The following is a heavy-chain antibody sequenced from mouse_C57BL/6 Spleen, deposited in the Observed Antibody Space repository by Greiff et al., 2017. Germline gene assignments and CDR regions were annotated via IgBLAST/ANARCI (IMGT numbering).Heavy chain of an antibody. D-gene: IGHD1-1*01. J-gene: IGHJ3*01. CDR3: ARTGYYGSSGWFAY. CDR2: IDPSDSET. Sequence: VQLQQPGAELVRPGSSVKLSCKASGYTFTSYWMHLVKQRPIQGLEWIGNIDPSDSETHYNQKFKDKATLTVDKSSSTAYMQLSSLTSEDSAVYYCARTGYYGSSGWFAYWGQGTLVTVSA. V-gene: IGHV1-52*01. CDR1: GYTFTSYW.